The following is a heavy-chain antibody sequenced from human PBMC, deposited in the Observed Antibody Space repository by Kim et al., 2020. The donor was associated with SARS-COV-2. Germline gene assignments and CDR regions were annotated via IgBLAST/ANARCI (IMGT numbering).Heavy chain of an antibody. CDR3: ARASFFYDSSGYHFDY. D-gene: IGHD3-22*01. Sequence: SVKVSCKASGGTFSSYAISWVRQAPGQGLEWMGRIIPMFGIANYAQKCQGRVTITADKSTSTAYMELSSLRSEDTAVYYCARASFFYDSSGYHFDYWGQ. CDR1: GGTFSSYA. CDR2: IIPMFGIA. V-gene: IGHV1-69*04. J-gene: IGHJ4*02.